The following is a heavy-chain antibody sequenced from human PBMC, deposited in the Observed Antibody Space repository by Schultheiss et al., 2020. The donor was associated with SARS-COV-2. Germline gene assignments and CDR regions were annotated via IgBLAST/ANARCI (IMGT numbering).Heavy chain of an antibody. Sequence: SLKISCAASGFTFDDYAMHWVRQAPGKGLEWVSGISWNSGSIGYADSVKGRFTISRDNAKNSLYLQMNSLRAEDTALYYCAKDKREMATIRRYYFDYWGQGTLVTVSS. CDR1: GFTFDDYA. J-gene: IGHJ4*02. V-gene: IGHV3-9*01. D-gene: IGHD5-24*01. CDR2: ISWNSGSI. CDR3: AKDKREMATIRRYYFDY.